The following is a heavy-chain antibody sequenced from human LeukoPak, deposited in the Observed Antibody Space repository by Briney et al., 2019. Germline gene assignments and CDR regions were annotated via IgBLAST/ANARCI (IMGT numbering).Heavy chain of an antibody. J-gene: IGHJ1*01. Sequence: ASVKVSCKVSGYTLTELSMHWVRQAPGKGLEWMGGFDPEDGETIYAQKFQGRVTMTEDTSTDTAYMELSRLRSEDTAVYYCATSYGGNAEYFQHWGQGTLVTVSS. CDR2: FDPEDGET. D-gene: IGHD4-23*01. CDR3: ATSYGGNAEYFQH. V-gene: IGHV1-24*01. CDR1: GYTLTELS.